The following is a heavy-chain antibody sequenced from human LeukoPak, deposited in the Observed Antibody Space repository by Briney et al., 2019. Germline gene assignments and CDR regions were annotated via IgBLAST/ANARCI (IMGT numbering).Heavy chain of an antibody. V-gene: IGHV4-38-2*02. CDR3: ARLGPLLWFGELLYPPDY. D-gene: IGHD3-10*01. CDR2: IYHSGST. CDR1: GYSISSGYY. Sequence: SETLSLTCTVSGYSISSGYYWGWIRQPPGKGLEWIGSIYHSGSTYYNPSLKSQVTISVDTSKNQFSLKLSSVTAADTAVYYCARLGPLLWFGELLYPPDYWGQGTLVTVFS. J-gene: IGHJ4*02.